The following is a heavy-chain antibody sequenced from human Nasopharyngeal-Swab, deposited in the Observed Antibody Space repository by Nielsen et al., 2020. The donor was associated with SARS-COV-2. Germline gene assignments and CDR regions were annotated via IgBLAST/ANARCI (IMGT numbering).Heavy chain of an antibody. Sequence: SVKVSCKASGGTFSSYAISWVRQAPGQGLEWMGGIIPIFGTANYAQKFQGRVTITADESTSTAYMELSSLRSEDTAVYYCARDGSSGWGFRNFFDYWGQGTLVTVSS. D-gene: IGHD6-19*01. CDR2: IIPIFGTA. V-gene: IGHV1-69*13. J-gene: IGHJ4*02. CDR3: ARDGSSGWGFRNFFDY. CDR1: GGTFSSYA.